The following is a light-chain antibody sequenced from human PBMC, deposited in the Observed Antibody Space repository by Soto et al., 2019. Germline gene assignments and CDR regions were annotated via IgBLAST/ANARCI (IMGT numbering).Light chain of an antibody. CDR1: SSHIETYNL. CDR2: EVF. J-gene: IGLJ1*01. V-gene: IGLV2-23*02. CDR3: GSNVGLNTYV. Sequence: QSVLTQPACVSGSPGQSITISCTVASSHIETYNLVSWYQQHPGKVPKHTIYEVFKRPSGVSDRFSGSKSGDTASLTISGLQAEDEADYHCGSNVGLNTYVFGTGTKVTVL.